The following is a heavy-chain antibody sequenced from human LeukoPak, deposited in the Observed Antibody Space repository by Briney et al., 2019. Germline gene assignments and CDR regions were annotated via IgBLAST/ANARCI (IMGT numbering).Heavy chain of an antibody. Sequence: ASVKVSCKASGYTFTGYYMHWVRQAPGQGLEWMGWINPNSGGTNYAQKFQGRVTMTRDTSISTAYMELSRLRSDDTAVYYCARDLSYYYYMDVWSKGTTVTVSS. CDR1: GYTFTGYY. CDR3: ARDLSYYYYMDV. CDR2: INPNSGGT. V-gene: IGHV1-2*02. J-gene: IGHJ6*03.